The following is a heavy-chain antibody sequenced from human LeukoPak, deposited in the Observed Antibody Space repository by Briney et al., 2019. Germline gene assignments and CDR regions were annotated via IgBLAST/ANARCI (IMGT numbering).Heavy chain of an antibody. V-gene: IGHV4-61*09. CDR3: ARVYTVMGATTVDHYHYYMDV. D-gene: IGHD5-18*01. CDR2: IYTRGTT. J-gene: IGHJ6*03. Sequence: SETLPLTCTVSGGSIRSGSYYWSWIRQPAGKGLEWIGHIYTRGTTNYNPSVKSRVTVSLDTSKNQISLKLSSVTAADTAIYYCARVYTVMGATTVDHYHYYMDVWGKGTTVTVSS. CDR1: GGSIRSGSYY.